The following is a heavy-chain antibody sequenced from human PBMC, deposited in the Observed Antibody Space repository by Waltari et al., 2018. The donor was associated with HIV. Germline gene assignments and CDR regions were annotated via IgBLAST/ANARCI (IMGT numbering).Heavy chain of an antibody. J-gene: IGHJ4*02. CDR2: ISGSGGST. CDR3: AKIRDDSSGVGDY. Sequence: EVQLLESGGGLVQPGGSLRLSCAASGFTFSSYAMSWVRQAPGKGLEWVSAISGSGGSTYYSDSVKGRFTISRDNSKNTLYLQMNSLRAEDTAVYYCAKIRDDSSGVGDYWGQGTLVTVSS. CDR1: GFTFSSYA. V-gene: IGHV3-23*01. D-gene: IGHD3-22*01.